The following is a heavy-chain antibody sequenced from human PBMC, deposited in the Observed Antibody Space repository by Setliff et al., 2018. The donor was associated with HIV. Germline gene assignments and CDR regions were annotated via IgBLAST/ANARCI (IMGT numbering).Heavy chain of an antibody. D-gene: IGHD5-12*01. J-gene: IGHJ6*03. CDR1: GGSISRFY. Sequence: SETLSLTCTVSGGSISRFYWSWIRQPPGKGLEWIGHIYYIGTTNYNPSLKSRVTISVDTSKYHFSLKLSSVTAADTAVYYCARGLVVVTDSDYDTNYYYYYYMDVWGKGTTVTVSS. CDR2: IYYIGTT. V-gene: IGHV4-59*12. CDR3: ARGLVVVTDSDYDTNYYYYYYMDV.